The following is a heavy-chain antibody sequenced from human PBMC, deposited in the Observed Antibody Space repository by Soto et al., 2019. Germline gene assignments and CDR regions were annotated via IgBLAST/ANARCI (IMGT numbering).Heavy chain of an antibody. CDR2: INAGNGNT. D-gene: IGHD3-16*01. V-gene: IGHV1-3*01. CDR3: AREQSGEIMTMTGAVDM. CDR1: GYTFTSYA. J-gene: IGHJ3*02. Sequence: QVQLVQSGAEVQKPGASVKVSCKASGYTFTSYAIHWVRQAPGPRLEWMGWINAGNGNTQYSQKFQGRVTITRDTSPSIAYMDVSSLRSEDTALYWCAREQSGEIMTMTGAVDMWGQGTMVTVSS.